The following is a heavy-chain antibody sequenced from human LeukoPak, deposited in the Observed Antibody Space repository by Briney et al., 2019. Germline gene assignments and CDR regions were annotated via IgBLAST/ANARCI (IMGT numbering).Heavy chain of an antibody. J-gene: IGHJ1*01. D-gene: IGHD2-15*01. CDR3: ASLEDDYGSGGLH. V-gene: IGHV5-51*01. CDR2: VYTGGSDT. Sequence: GESLKISCKGSGYSIRSYWIGWVRQMPGKGLEWMGVVYTGGSDTKYSPSFQSQVTISADNSISTAYLQWSSLKASDTAIYYCASLEDDYGSGGLHWGQGTLVTVSS. CDR1: GYSIRSYW.